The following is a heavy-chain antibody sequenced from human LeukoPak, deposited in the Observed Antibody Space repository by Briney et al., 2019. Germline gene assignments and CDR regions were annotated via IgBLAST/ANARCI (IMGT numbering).Heavy chain of an antibody. CDR3: ARDPSGSYRSYYYYGMDV. Sequence: GGSLRLSCAASGFTFSSYSMNWVRQAPGKGLEWVSSISSSSSYIYYADSVKGRFTISRDNAKNSLYLQMNSLRAEDTAVYYCARDPSGSYRSYYYYGMDVWGQGTTVTVSS. CDR2: ISSSSSYI. J-gene: IGHJ6*02. D-gene: IGHD1-26*01. CDR1: GFTFSSYS. V-gene: IGHV3-21*01.